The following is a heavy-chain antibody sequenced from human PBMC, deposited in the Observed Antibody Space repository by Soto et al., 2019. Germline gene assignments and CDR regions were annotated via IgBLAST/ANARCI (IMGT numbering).Heavy chain of an antibody. Sequence: EVQLLESGGGLVQPGGSPRLSCAASGFSFSSYAMSWARQAPGKGLEWVSVISNSGGTTFYADSVKGRFTISRDNFKNTVFLQMSSLRAEDTAVYYCAKYVAVAGTALYGMDVWGQGTTVTVSS. CDR1: GFSFSSYA. D-gene: IGHD6-19*01. CDR3: AKYVAVAGTALYGMDV. J-gene: IGHJ6*02. CDR2: ISNSGGTT. V-gene: IGHV3-23*01.